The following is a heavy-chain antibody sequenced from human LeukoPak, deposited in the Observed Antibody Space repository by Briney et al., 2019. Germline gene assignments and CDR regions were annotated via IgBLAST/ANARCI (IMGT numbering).Heavy chain of an antibody. CDR1: GFTVSSNY. V-gene: IGHV3-66*04. CDR3: ARHFGVVTKGVYYYYYGMDV. Sequence: GGSLRLSCAASGFTVSSNYMSWVRQAPGKGLEWVSVTYSGGSTYYADSVKGRFTISRDNSKNTLYLQMNSPRAEDTAVYYCARHFGVVTKGVYYYYYGMDVWGQGTTVTVSS. J-gene: IGHJ6*02. D-gene: IGHD3-3*01. CDR2: TYSGGST.